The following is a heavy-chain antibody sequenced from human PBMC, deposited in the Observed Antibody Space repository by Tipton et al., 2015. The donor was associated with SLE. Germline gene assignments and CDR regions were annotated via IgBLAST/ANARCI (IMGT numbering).Heavy chain of an antibody. CDR1: GYSITSGNL. CDR3: ARLSGDSTWYVDL. J-gene: IGHJ2*01. V-gene: IGHV4-38-2*02. D-gene: IGHD7-27*01. CDR2: IFYSGTT. Sequence: TLSLTCSVSGYSITSGNLLGWIRQSPGEGLEWIGSIFYSGTTYYKSSLKSRVTISVDTPKNQFSLRLSSVTAADTAVYYCARLSGDSTWYVDLWGRGTLVTVSS.